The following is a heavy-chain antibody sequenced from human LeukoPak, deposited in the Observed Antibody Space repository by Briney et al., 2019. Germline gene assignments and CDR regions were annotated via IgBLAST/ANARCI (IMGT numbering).Heavy chain of an antibody. Sequence: GGSLRLSCAASGFTFDDYAMHWVRQAPGKGLEWVSGISWNSGSIGYADSVKGRFTISRDNAKNSLYLQMNSLRAEDMALYYCAKGPYSSGWNWFDPWGQGTLVTVSS. J-gene: IGHJ5*02. CDR2: ISWNSGSI. CDR1: GFTFDDYA. CDR3: AKGPYSSGWNWFDP. D-gene: IGHD6-19*01. V-gene: IGHV3-9*03.